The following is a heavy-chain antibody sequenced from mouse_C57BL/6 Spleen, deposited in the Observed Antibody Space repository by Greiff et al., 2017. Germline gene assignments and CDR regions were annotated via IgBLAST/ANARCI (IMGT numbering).Heavy chain of an antibody. Sequence: QVQLQQPGAELVKPGASVKLSCTASGYNFTSYWLHWVKQRPGRGLEWIGRIDPNNGGTKYNAKFKSKATLTVAKPSSPAYMQLSSLTSEDSAVYYCARHGSSSGYFGVWGTGTTVTVSS. CDR3: ARHGSSSGYFGV. CDR2: IDPNNGGT. V-gene: IGHV1-72*01. CDR1: GYNFTSYW. D-gene: IGHD1-1*01. J-gene: IGHJ1*03.